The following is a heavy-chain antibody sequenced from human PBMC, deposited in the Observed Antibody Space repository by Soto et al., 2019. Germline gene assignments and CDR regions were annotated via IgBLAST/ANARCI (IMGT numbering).Heavy chain of an antibody. D-gene: IGHD3-3*01. CDR1: GFTFDDSA. Sequence: GGSLRLSCAASGFTFDDSAMPGFRKAQGKGLEWVSGISWNSGSIGYADSVKGRFTISRDNAKNSLYLQMNSLRAEDTALYYCAKAGFWSGYYSLVDYWGQGTLVTVSS. V-gene: IGHV3-9*01. J-gene: IGHJ4*02. CDR2: ISWNSGSI. CDR3: AKAGFWSGYYSLVDY.